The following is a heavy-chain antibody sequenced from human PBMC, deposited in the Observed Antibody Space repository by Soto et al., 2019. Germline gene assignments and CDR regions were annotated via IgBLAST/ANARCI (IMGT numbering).Heavy chain of an antibody. J-gene: IGHJ5*02. CDR2: ISSSGSTI. CDR3: ARGGPSTWNYLGWFDP. Sequence: EVQLVESGGDLVQPGGSLRLSCAVSGFIFSSHEMNWVRQAPGKGLEWVSYISSSGSTIYYADSVKGRFTISRDNDKNSLYLQMNSLRAEDTAVYYCARGGPSTWNYLGWFDPWGQGTLVTVSS. V-gene: IGHV3-48*03. CDR1: GFIFSSHE. D-gene: IGHD1-7*01.